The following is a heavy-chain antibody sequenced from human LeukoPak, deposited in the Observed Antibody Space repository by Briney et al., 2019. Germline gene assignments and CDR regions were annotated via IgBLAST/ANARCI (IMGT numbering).Heavy chain of an antibody. CDR3: ARDRSPVLLWFGELRIGSNWFDP. Sequence: ASVKVSCKASGYTFTSYDINWVRQATGQGLEWMGWMNPNSGNTGYAQKFQGRVTMTRDMSTSTVYMELSSLRSEDTAVYYCARDRSPVLLWFGELRIGSNWFDPWGQGTLVTVSS. V-gene: IGHV1-8*01. CDR1: GYTFTSYD. D-gene: IGHD3-10*01. CDR2: MNPNSGNT. J-gene: IGHJ5*02.